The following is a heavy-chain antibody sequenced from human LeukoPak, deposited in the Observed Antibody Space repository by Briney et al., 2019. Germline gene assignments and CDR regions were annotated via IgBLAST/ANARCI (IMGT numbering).Heavy chain of an antibody. CDR2: FDPEDGET. CDR3: ATDTYYYDSSGYSPLDY. Sequence: ASVKVSCKVSGYTLTELSMHWVRQAPGKGLGWMGGFDPEDGETIYAQKFQGRVTMTEDTSTDTAYMELSSLRSEDTAVYYCATDTYYYDSSGYSPLDYWGQGTLVTVSS. J-gene: IGHJ4*02. CDR1: GYTLTELS. V-gene: IGHV1-24*01. D-gene: IGHD3-22*01.